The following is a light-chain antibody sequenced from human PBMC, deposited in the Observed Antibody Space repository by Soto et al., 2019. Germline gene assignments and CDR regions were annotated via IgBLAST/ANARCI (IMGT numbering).Light chain of an antibody. V-gene: IGKV1-27*01. J-gene: IGKJ1*01. CDR2: AAS. CDR1: QGISNY. Sequence: DIQMTQSPSSLSASVGDRVTITCRASQGISNYLAWYQQKSGKVPKLLIYAASTLQSGVPSRFSGSRSGTDFSLTISSLQPEDVATYYCQKYNSALGTFGQGTKVEIK. CDR3: QKYNSALGT.